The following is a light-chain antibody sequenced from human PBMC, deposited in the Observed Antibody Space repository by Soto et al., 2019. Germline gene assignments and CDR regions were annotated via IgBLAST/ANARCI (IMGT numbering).Light chain of an antibody. V-gene: IGKV1-39*01. CDR1: QSISSY. CDR2: GAS. CDR3: QQSYSTPRT. Sequence: DIQMTQSPSSLSASVGDSVTITCRASQSISSYLNWYQQKPGKAPKLLIYGASSLQSGVPSRFSGSGSGTDFTRTISSLQPEDFATYYCQQSYSTPRTFGQGTKVEIK. J-gene: IGKJ1*01.